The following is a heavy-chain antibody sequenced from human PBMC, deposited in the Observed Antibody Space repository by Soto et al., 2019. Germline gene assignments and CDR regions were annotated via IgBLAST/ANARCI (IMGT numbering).Heavy chain of an antibody. CDR2: IIPIFGTA. Sequence: ASVKVSCKASGGTFSSYAISWVRQAPGQGLEWMGGIIPIFGTANYAQKFQGRVTITADESTSTAYMELSSLRSEDTAVYYCARDRFGARPTGNYGQVAPDAFDIWGQGTMVTVSS. J-gene: IGHJ3*02. V-gene: IGHV1-69*13. CDR1: GGTFSSYA. CDR3: ARDRFGARPTGNYGQVAPDAFDI. D-gene: IGHD1-7*01.